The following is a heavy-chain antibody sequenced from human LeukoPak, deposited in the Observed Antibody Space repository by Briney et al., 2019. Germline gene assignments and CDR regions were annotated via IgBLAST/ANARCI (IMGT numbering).Heavy chain of an antibody. CDR3: ARDKGMVRGYYMDV. CDR1: GGTFSSYA. Sequence: GASVKVSCKASGGTFSSYAISWVRQAPGQGLEWMGGIIPIFGTANYAQKFQSRVTITTDESTSTAYMELSSLRSEDTAVYYCARDKGMVRGYYMDVWGKGTTVTVSS. V-gene: IGHV1-69*05. D-gene: IGHD3-10*01. CDR2: IIPIFGTA. J-gene: IGHJ6*03.